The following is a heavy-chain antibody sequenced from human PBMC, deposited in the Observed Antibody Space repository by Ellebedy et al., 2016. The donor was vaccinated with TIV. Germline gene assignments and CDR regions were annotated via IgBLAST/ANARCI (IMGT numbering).Heavy chain of an antibody. V-gene: IGHV3-11*06. CDR1: GFTFSDYY. Sequence: GESLKISXAASGFTFSDYYMSWIRQAPGKGLEWVSYISSSSSYTNYADSVKGRFTISRDNAKNSLYLQMNSLRAEDTAVYYCAKDRIRIYDSSGYYVYWGQGTLVTVSS. CDR2: ISSSSSYT. D-gene: IGHD3-22*01. J-gene: IGHJ4*02. CDR3: AKDRIRIYDSSGYYVY.